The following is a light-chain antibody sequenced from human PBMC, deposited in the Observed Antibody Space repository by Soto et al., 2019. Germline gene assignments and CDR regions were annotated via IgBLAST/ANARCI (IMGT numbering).Light chain of an antibody. V-gene: IGKV3-15*01. CDR3: QQHNNRPPDT. CDR2: GAT. CDR1: QSVNSN. J-gene: IGKJ2*01. Sequence: EIVMTQSPATLSVSPGERATLSSRASQSVNSNLAWYQQKPGQAPRLLIYGATTRVAGIPARFSGSGSGTEFSLAISSLQSEDFAVYYCQQHNNRPPDTFGQGTKLEIK.